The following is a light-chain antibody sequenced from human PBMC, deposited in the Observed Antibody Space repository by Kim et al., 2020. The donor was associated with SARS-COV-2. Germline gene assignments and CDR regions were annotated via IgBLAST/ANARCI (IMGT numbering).Light chain of an antibody. CDR1: SGHSSYA. CDR2: LNRDGSH. J-gene: IGLJ3*02. CDR3: QTWDTGIRV. V-gene: IGLV4-69*01. Sequence: QLVLTQSPSASASLGASVKLTCTLRSGHSSYAIAWHQQRPEKGPRYLMNLNRDGSHTKGDGIPDRFSGSSSGAERYLTISSLQSEDEADYYCQTWDTGIRVFGGGTKLTVL.